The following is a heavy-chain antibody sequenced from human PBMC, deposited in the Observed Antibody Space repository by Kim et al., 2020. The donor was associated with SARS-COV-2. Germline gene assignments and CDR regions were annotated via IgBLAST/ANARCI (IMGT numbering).Heavy chain of an antibody. J-gene: IGHJ4*02. Sequence: VMSRFTIARDKSKNRLYLQRNSLRSEDTAVYYCAKDRDSSSWYVWYYFDYWGQGTLVTVSS. D-gene: IGHD6-13*01. CDR3: AKDRDSSSWYVWYYFDY. V-gene: IGHV3-23*01.